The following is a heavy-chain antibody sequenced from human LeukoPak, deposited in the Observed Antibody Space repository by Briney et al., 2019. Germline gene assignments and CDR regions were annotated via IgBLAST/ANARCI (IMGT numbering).Heavy chain of an antibody. Sequence: ASVKVSRKASGYTFTSYAMHWVRQAPGQRLEWMGWINGGNGNTKYSQKFQGRVTITRDTSASTTYMELSSLRSEDTAVYYCARELNYYDNSGYYTYYYGMDVWGQGTTVTVSS. CDR3: ARELNYYDNSGYYTYYYGMDV. CDR1: GYTFTSYA. V-gene: IGHV1-3*01. CDR2: INGGNGNT. J-gene: IGHJ6*02. D-gene: IGHD3-22*01.